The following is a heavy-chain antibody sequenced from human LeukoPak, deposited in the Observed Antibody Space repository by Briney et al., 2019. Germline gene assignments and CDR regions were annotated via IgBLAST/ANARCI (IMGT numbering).Heavy chain of an antibody. CDR3: ARDLGVHDWFDP. CDR1: GYSISSGYY. J-gene: IGHJ5*02. V-gene: IGHV4-38-2*02. Sequence: PSETLSLTCTVSGYSISSGYYWGWIRQPPGKGLEWIGSIYHSGNTYYNPSLKSRVTISVDTSKNQFSLKLSSVTAADTAVYYCARDLGVHDWFDPWGQGTLVTVSS. CDR2: IYHSGNT. D-gene: IGHD3-10*01.